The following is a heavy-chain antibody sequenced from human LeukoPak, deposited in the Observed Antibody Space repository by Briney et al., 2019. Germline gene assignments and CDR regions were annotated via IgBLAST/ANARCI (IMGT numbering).Heavy chain of an antibody. V-gene: IGHV4-59*01. D-gene: IGHD3-3*01. CDR2: IYYSGST. Sequence: SETLSLTCTVSGGSISSYYWSWIRQPPGKGLEWIGYIYYSGSTNYNPSLKSRVTISVDTSKNQFSLKLSSVTAADTAVYYCARWASGYFYYYYMDVWGKGTTVTVSS. CDR1: GGSISSYY. J-gene: IGHJ6*03. CDR3: ARWASGYFYYYYMDV.